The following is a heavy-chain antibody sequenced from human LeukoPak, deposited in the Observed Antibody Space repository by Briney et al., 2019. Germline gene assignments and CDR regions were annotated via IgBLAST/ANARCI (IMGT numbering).Heavy chain of an antibody. CDR3: ARYYYGSGSLIDY. Sequence: PGGSLRLSCEASGFTFNTYAIYWVRQAPGKGLEWVSGICGSGGCTYYADSVKGRFTISRDNSKNTVYLQMNSLTADDTAVYYCARYYYGSGSLIDYWGQGTLVTVSS. D-gene: IGHD3-10*01. V-gene: IGHV3-23*01. CDR2: ICGSGGCT. CDR1: GFTFNTYA. J-gene: IGHJ4*02.